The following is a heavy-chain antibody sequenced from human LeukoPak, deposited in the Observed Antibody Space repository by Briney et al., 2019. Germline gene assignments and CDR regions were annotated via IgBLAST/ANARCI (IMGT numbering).Heavy chain of an antibody. V-gene: IGHV4-39*07. CDR2: IYYSGST. CDR1: GGSISSSSYY. Sequence: PSETLSLTCTVSGGSISSSSYYWGWIRQPPGKGLEWIGSIYYSGSTYYNPSLKSRVTISVDTSKNQFSLKLSSVTAADTAVYYCARVREHYYYDSSGYYYLDYWGQGTLVTVSS. D-gene: IGHD3-22*01. J-gene: IGHJ4*02. CDR3: ARVREHYYYDSSGYYYLDY.